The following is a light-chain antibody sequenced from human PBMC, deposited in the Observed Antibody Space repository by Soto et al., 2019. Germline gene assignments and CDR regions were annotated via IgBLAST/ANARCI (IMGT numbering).Light chain of an antibody. CDR1: QSVSSN. J-gene: IGKJ2*01. V-gene: IGKV3-15*01. CDR2: GAS. CDR3: QQYNNWPPYT. Sequence: EIVMTQSPATLSVSPGERATLSCRASQSVSSNLAWYQQKPGQAPRLLIYGASTSATGIPATFSGSGSGTEFTLTISSLQSEDVAAYYCQQYNNWPPYTCGQGTKLVIK.